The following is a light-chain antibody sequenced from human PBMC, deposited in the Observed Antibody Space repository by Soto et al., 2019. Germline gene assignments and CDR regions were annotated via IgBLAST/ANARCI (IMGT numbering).Light chain of an antibody. CDR3: ATWDHNLSAGV. V-gene: IGLV1-51*01. CDR2: DNN. CDR1: SSNIGNDF. Sequence: QSVLTQPPSVSAAPGQKVTISCSGSSSNIGNDFVSWYQHLPGTAPKLLIYDNNKRPSVIPDRFSGSKSGTSATLAITGLQTGDEADYYCATWDHNLSAGVFGGGTKLTVL. J-gene: IGLJ3*02.